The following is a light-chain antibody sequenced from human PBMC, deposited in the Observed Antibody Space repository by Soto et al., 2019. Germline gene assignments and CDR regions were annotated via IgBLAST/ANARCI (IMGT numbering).Light chain of an antibody. V-gene: IGLV2-14*03. CDR2: DVS. CDR1: SXDIGGYNY. J-gene: IGLJ2*01. Sequence: QSALTQPASVSGXPXQSXTXPCTXTSXDIGGYNYVSWYQQHPGKVPKLMIFDVSYRPSGISDRFSGSKSGNTASLTISGLQPEDEADYYCSSYGASSTLFGGGTKVTVL. CDR3: SSYGASSTL.